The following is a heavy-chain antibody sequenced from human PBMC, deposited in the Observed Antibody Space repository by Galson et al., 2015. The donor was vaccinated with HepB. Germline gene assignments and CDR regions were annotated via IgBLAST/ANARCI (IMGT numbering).Heavy chain of an antibody. Sequence: SLRLSCAASGFTFDDYAMHWVRQAPGKGLEWVSGISWNSGSIGYADSVKGRFTISRDNAKNSLYPQMNSLRAEDTALYYCAKDGHSSSWYESNGMDVWGQGTTVTVSS. CDR3: AKDGHSSSWYESNGMDV. CDR1: GFTFDDYA. D-gene: IGHD6-13*01. CDR2: ISWNSGSI. J-gene: IGHJ6*02. V-gene: IGHV3-9*01.